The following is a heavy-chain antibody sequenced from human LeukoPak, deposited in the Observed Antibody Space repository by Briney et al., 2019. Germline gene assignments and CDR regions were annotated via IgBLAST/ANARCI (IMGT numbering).Heavy chain of an antibody. Sequence: SETLSLTCAVYGGSFSGYYWSWIRQPPGKGLEWIGEINHSGSTNYNPSLKSRVTISVDTSKSQFSLKLSSVTAADTAVYYCARHLLWFGMTYYFDYWGQGTLVTVSS. J-gene: IGHJ4*02. CDR3: ARHLLWFGMTYYFDY. CDR1: GGSFSGYY. CDR2: INHSGST. V-gene: IGHV4-34*01. D-gene: IGHD3-10*01.